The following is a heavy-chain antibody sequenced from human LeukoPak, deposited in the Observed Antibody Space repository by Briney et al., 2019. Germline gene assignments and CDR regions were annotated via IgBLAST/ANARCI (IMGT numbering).Heavy chain of an antibody. D-gene: IGHD2/OR15-2a*01. CDR3: TGGSDKVLSGEYCYYMDV. CDR2: IDRVGRVQ. CDR1: GFTTHYW. Sequence: PGGSLRLSSTASGFTTHYWLNWARQSPGKGLEWVATIDRVGRVQHYVDSVEGRFTISRDSAKNSLDRQMHSLRAEDTAVYYCTGGSDKVLSGEYCYYMDVWGKGTTVTVSS. V-gene: IGHV3-7*01. J-gene: IGHJ6*03.